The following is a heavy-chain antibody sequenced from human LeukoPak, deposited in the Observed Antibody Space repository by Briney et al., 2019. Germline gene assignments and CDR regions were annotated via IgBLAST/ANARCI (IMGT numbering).Heavy chain of an antibody. CDR2: ISSSSTTI. V-gene: IGHV3-48*01. CDR1: GFTFSIHS. J-gene: IGHJ3*01. CDR3: ARDHHRRLYDSQARDTFDF. D-gene: IGHD3-22*01. Sequence: PGGSLRLSCVASGFTFSIHSMNWVRQAPGEGLEWVSYISSSSTTIYYADSVKGRFTISRDNAKNSLYLQMNSLRAEDTAVYYCARDHHRRLYDSQARDTFDFWGQGTMVTVAS.